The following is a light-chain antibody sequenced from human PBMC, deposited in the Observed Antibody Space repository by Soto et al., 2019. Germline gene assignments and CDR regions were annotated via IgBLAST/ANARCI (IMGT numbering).Light chain of an antibody. CDR1: QGISNY. J-gene: IGKJ5*01. CDR2: AAS. V-gene: IGKV1-27*01. Sequence: DIQMTQSQSSLSASVGYRLTITCRASQGISNYLAWYQKKPGKVPKLLIYAASTLQSGVPSRFSGSGSGTDFTLTISSMQPEDVATYYCQKYNSAPFGQGTRLEIK. CDR3: QKYNSAP.